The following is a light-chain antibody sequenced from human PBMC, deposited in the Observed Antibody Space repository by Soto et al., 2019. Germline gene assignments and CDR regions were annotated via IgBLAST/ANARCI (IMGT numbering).Light chain of an antibody. V-gene: IGLV2-23*01. CDR3: CSYAATSTSYG. CDR2: EGS. CDR1: SNDVGSYNL. J-gene: IGLJ1*01. Sequence: QSVLTQPASVSGSPGQSITIACTGTSNDVGSYNLVSWYQQHPDKAPKLMIYEGSKRPSGVSNRFSGSKSGNTASLTISGLQAEDEADYYCCSYAATSTSYGFGTVTNLTVL.